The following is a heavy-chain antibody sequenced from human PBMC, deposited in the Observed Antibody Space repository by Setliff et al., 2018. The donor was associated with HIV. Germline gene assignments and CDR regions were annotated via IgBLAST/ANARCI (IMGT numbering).Heavy chain of an antibody. Sequence: ASVKVSCKASGYTFTDYYIHWVRQAPGHGLEWVGRINPKSGVTSYAQNFRARVTMTRDTSISTAYMELSSLRSEDTAVYYCARDEVVVVAANPYNWFDPWGQGTLVTVSS. CDR1: GYTFTDYY. D-gene: IGHD2-15*01. J-gene: IGHJ5*02. CDR2: INPKSGVT. CDR3: ARDEVVVVAANPYNWFDP. V-gene: IGHV1-2*06.